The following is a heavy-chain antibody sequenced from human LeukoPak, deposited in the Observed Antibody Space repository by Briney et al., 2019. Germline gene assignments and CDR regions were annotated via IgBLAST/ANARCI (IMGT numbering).Heavy chain of an antibody. CDR3: AKDQGRGLGSYSWGNFDY. D-gene: IGHD3-10*01. Sequence: GGSLRLSCAASGFTFSSFATSWVRQAPGKGLEWVSAISSSASSRPYADSVNGRFTISRDNSKNTLYLEMNSLRAEDTAVYYCAKDQGRGLGSYSWGNFDYWGQGTLVTVSS. CDR1: GFTFSSFA. V-gene: IGHV3-23*01. J-gene: IGHJ4*02. CDR2: ISSSASSR.